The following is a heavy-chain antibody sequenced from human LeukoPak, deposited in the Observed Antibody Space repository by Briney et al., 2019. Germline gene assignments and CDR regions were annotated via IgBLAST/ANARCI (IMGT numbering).Heavy chain of an antibody. CDR3: AKDRSRGIAVAGAKFPFDY. Sequence: GGSLRLSCAASGFTVSSNYMSWVRQAPGKGLEWVAVISYDGSNKYYADSVKGRFTISRDNSKNTLYLQMNSLRAEDTAVYYCAKDRSRGIAVAGAKFPFDYWGQGTLVTVSS. J-gene: IGHJ4*02. D-gene: IGHD6-19*01. CDR2: ISYDGSNK. CDR1: GFTVSSNY. V-gene: IGHV3-30*18.